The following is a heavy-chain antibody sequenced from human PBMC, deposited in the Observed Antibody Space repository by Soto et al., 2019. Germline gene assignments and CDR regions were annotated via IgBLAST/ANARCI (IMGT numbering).Heavy chain of an antibody. CDR3: AKLSQDYYDSSGPSGY. CDR1: GFSFRSYG. D-gene: IGHD3-22*01. J-gene: IGHJ4*02. CDR2: ISYDGSDK. Sequence: GGSLRLSCEASGFSFRSYGLHWVRQAPGQGLEWVAVISYDGSDKHYADSVKGRFTISIDSSKNTLYLQMNSLRPEDTAVYYCAKLSQDYYDSSGPSGYWGKGTLVTVSS. V-gene: IGHV3-30*18.